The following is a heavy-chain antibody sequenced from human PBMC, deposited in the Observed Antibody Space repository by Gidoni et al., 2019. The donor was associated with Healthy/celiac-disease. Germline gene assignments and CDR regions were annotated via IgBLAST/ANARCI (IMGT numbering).Heavy chain of an antibody. D-gene: IGHD3-3*01. CDR3: ACTTIFGVVNYYFDY. CDR2: ISAYNGNT. J-gene: IGHJ4*02. Sequence: QVQLVQSGAEVKKPGASVKVSCTASGYTFTSYGISWVRQAPGQGLEWMGWISAYNGNTNYAQKLQGRVTMTTDTSTSTAYMELRSLRSDDTAVYYCACTTIFGVVNYYFDYWGQGTLVTVSS. V-gene: IGHV1-18*01. CDR1: GYTFTSYG.